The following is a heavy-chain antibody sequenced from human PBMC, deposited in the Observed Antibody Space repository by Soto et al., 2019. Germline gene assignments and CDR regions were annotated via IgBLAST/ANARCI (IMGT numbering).Heavy chain of an antibody. CDR1: GDSVTSVSDY. Sequence: SLTCTVSGDSVTSVSDYWNWIRQPPGKGLEWIGYIYYSGSADYNPSLGSRVTISIDTSKNQFSLKLTSVTAADTAVYYCARGVGFGYYYYHMDLWGQGTTVTVSS. D-gene: IGHD3-10*01. CDR3: ARGVGFGYYYYHMDL. V-gene: IGHV4-61*01. CDR2: IYYSGSA. J-gene: IGHJ6*02.